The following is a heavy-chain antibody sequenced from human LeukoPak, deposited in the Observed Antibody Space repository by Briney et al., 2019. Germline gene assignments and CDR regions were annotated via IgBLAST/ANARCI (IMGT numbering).Heavy chain of an antibody. V-gene: IGHV1-69*04. Sequence: ASVKVSCKASGYTFTSYGISWVRQAPGQGLEWMGRIIPILGIANYAQKFQGRVTITADKSTSTAYMELSSLRSEDTAVYYCARDLTATGTTYWFDPWGQGTLVTVSS. D-gene: IGHD1-1*01. CDR2: IIPILGIA. CDR3: ARDLTATGTTYWFDP. CDR1: GYTFTSYG. J-gene: IGHJ5*02.